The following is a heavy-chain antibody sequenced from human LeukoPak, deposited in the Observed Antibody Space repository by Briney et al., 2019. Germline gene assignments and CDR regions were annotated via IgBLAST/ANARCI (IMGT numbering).Heavy chain of an antibody. J-gene: IGHJ4*02. CDR2: INHSGST. Sequence: PSETLSLTCDVYGGSFRGYYWSWIRQPPRKGLHWIGEINHSGSTNYNPSLKSRVTISVDTSKYPFSLKLSSGTAADTVVYYCARRLRYFDWTAKSVDYWGQGTLVTVSS. D-gene: IGHD3-9*01. CDR1: GGSFRGYY. CDR3: ARRLRYFDWTAKSVDY. V-gene: IGHV4-34*01.